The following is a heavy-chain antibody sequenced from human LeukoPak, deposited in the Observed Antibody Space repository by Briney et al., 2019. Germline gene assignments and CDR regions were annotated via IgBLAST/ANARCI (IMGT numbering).Heavy chain of an antibody. CDR3: ARSVAFHCSSTSCYESLYYFDY. V-gene: IGHV1-2*06. CDR2: INPNSGGT. CDR1: GYTFTGYD. J-gene: IGHJ4*02. Sequence: ASVKVSCKASGYTFTGYDMHWVRQAPGQGLEWMGRINPNSGGTNYAQKFQGRVTMTRDTSISTAYMELSRLRSDDTAVYYCARSVAFHCSSTSCYESLYYFDYWGQGTLVTVPS. D-gene: IGHD2-2*01.